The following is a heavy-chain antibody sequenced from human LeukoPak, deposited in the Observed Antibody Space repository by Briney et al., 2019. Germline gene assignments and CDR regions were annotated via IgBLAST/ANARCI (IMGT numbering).Heavy chain of an antibody. J-gene: IGHJ4*02. Sequence: PGRSLRLSCAASGFTFSSYGMHWVRQAPGKGLEWVAVIWYDGSNKYYADSVKGRFTISRDNSKNTLYLHMNSLRAEDTAVYYCAKDTGIAARQFDYWGQGTLVTVSS. CDR1: GFTFSSYG. D-gene: IGHD6-6*01. V-gene: IGHV3-33*06. CDR2: IWYDGSNK. CDR3: AKDTGIAARQFDY.